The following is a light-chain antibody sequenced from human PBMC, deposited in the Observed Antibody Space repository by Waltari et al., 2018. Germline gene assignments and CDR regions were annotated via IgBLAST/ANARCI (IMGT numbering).Light chain of an antibody. CDR1: QGISIF. CDR3: QQYYSFPPT. CDR2: AAS. J-gene: IGKJ4*01. Sequence: VIWMTQSPSLLSASTGDRVNITCRMGQGISIFLAWYQQKPGKAPELLIYAASTLQSGVPSRFSGSGSGTDFTLTISYLQSEDFATYYCQQYYSFPPTFGGGTKVQIK. V-gene: IGKV1D-8*01.